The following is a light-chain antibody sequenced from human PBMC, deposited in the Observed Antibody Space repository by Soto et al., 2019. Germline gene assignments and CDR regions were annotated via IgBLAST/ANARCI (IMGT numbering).Light chain of an antibody. CDR2: DAS. V-gene: IGKV1-33*01. J-gene: IGKJ2*01. Sequence: DIPMTQSPSSLSASVGDRVTITCQASQDISNNLHWYQLKPGKPPKLLIYDASNLETGVPSRFSGSGYGSDFTFTISSLQPEDVATYYCQQYDDLPRTFSQGTKLQIK. CDR3: QQYDDLPRT. CDR1: QDISNN.